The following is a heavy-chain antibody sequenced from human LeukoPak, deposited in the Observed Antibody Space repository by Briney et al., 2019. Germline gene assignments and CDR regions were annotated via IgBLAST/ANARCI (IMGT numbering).Heavy chain of an antibody. D-gene: IGHD3-10*01. CDR2: ISYDGSNK. V-gene: IGHV3-30*18. J-gene: IGHJ6*02. CDR3: AKPYYYGSGSNDYYYYGMDV. Sequence: GGSLRLSCAASGFTFSSYGMHWVRQAPGKGLEWVAVISYDGSNKYYADSVKGRFTISRDNSKSTLYLQMNSLRAEDTAVYYCAKPYYYGSGSNDYYYYGMDVWGQGTTVTVSS. CDR1: GFTFSSYG.